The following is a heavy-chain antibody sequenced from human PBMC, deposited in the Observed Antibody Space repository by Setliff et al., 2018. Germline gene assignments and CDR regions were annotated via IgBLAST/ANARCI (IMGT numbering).Heavy chain of an antibody. V-gene: IGHV1-18*01. J-gene: IGHJ4*02. CDR1: NYTFINYG. CDR3: SRLVRFCTRIVCQRLSGDDY. D-gene: IGHD3-10*01. CDR2: ISGSSGDA. Sequence: ASVKVSCKASNYTFINYGMGWVRQIPGHGLGWMGWISGSSGDASYAQKFQGRVIITLDTLTTTAYMELRSLRSDDTAVYYCSRLVRFCTRIVCQRLSGDDYWGQGTLVTVSS.